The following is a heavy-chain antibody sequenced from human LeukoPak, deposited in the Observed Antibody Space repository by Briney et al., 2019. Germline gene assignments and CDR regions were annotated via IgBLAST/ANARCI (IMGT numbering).Heavy chain of an antibody. Sequence: ASVKVSCKASSYRFTSYGVTWVRQAPGQGLEWVGWISAYNGNTKSAQKLQGRVTLTTDTSTSTAYMELTSLRSDDTAVYYRTRGEGGYYYYYGMDVWGQGTTVTVSS. CDR2: ISAYNGNT. D-gene: IGHD3-16*01. V-gene: IGHV1-18*01. CDR3: TRGEGGYYYYYGMDV. CDR1: SYRFTSYG. J-gene: IGHJ6*02.